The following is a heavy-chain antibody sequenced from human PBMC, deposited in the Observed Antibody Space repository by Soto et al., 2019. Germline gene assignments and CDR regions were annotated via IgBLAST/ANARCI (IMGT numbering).Heavy chain of an antibody. V-gene: IGHV4-34*01. J-gene: IGHJ4*02. Sequence: QVQLQQWGAGLLKPSETLSLTCAVYGGSFSGYYWSWIRQPPGKGLEWIGEINHSGSTNYNPSLKSRVTISVDTSKNQFSLKLSSVTAADTAVYYCARDFRGWCSGGSCYTFDYWGQGTLVTVSS. CDR1: GGSFSGYY. CDR2: INHSGST. D-gene: IGHD2-15*01. CDR3: ARDFRGWCSGGSCYTFDY.